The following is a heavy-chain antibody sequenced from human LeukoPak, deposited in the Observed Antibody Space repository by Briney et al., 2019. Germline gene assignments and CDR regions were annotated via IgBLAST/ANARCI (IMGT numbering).Heavy chain of an antibody. J-gene: IGHJ4*02. CDR3: ARGRRNRSYLGY. D-gene: IGHD1-14*01. Sequence: PGGSLRLSCAASGFSFSSYWMAWVRQAPGKGLGWVANIKPDGSEKKYGDSVKGRFTISRDNAKNSVYLQMSSLRAEDTAVYYCARGRRNRSYLGYWGQGTLVTVSS. CDR2: IKPDGSEK. CDR1: GFSFSSYW. V-gene: IGHV3-7*03.